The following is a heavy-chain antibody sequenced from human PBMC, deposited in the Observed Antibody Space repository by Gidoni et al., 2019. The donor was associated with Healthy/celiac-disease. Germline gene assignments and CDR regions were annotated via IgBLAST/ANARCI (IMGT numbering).Heavy chain of an antibody. D-gene: IGHD1-26*01. CDR3: AKPNMGAKGFY. V-gene: IGHV3-23*01. CDR2: ISGSGGST. Sequence: EVQLLESGGGLVQPGGSLRLSCAASGFTFSSYAMGWVRQAPGKGLEWVSTISGSGGSTYYADSVKGRFTVSRDNSKNTLYLQMNSLRADDTAVYYCAKPNMGAKGFYWGQGTLVTVSS. J-gene: IGHJ4*02. CDR1: GFTFSSYA.